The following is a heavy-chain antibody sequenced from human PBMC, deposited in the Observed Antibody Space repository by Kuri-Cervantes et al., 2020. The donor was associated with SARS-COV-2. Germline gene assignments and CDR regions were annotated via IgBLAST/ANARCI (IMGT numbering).Heavy chain of an antibody. D-gene: IGHD3-10*01. CDR2: IWDDGSNK. CDR1: GFTFSSYG. J-gene: IGHJ4*02. Sequence: GGSLRLSWAASGFTFSSYGMHWVRQVPGRGREWVAVIWDDGSNKYYADSGKGRFTISRDNSTNTLYLQMNSPRAEDTAVYYCARDLEFGDLPGGYWGQGKLVTVSS. CDR3: ARDLEFGDLPGGY. V-gene: IGHV3-33*01.